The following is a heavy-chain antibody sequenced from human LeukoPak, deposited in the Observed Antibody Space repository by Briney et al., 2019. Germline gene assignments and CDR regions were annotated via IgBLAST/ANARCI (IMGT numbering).Heavy chain of an antibody. CDR2: ISGSGGST. CDR1: GFTFSSYA. V-gene: IGHV3-23*01. Sequence: GGSLRLSCAASGFTFSSYAMSWVRQAPGKGLEWVSAISGSGGSTYYADSVKGRFTISRDNSKNTLYLQMNSLRAEDTAEYYCAKVGSGYDYYFDYWGQGTLVTVSS. J-gene: IGHJ4*02. D-gene: IGHD5-12*01. CDR3: AKVGSGYDYYFDY.